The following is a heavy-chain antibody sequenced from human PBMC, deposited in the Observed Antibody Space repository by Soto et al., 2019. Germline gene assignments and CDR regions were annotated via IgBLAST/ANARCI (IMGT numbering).Heavy chain of an antibody. CDR3: ARYYYDSSGYDGMDV. D-gene: IGHD3-22*01. CDR2: ISWDGGST. Sequence: EVQLVESGGVVVQPGGSLRLSCAASGFTFDDYAMHWVRQAPGKGLEWVSLISWDGGSTYYADSVKGRFTISRDNSKNSLYLQMSGLRDEDRAVYYCARYYYDSSGYDGMDVWGQGTTVTVSS. CDR1: GFTFDDYA. V-gene: IGHV3-43D*04. J-gene: IGHJ6*02.